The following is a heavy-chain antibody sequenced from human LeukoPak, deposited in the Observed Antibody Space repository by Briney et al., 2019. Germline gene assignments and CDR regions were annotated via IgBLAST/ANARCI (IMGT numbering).Heavy chain of an antibody. CDR2: INHSGST. CDR3: ARVGLDYYDI. D-gene: IGHD3-10*01. V-gene: IGHV4-34*01. J-gene: IGHJ3*02. Sequence: SETLSLTCAVYGGSFSGYYWSWIRQPPGKGLEWTGEINHSGSTNYNPSLKSRVTISVDTFKNQFSLKLSSVTAADTAVYYCARVGLDYYDIWGQGTMVTVSS. CDR1: GGSFSGYY.